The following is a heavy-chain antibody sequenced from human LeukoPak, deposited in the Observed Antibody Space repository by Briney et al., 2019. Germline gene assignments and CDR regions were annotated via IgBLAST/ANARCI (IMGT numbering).Heavy chain of an antibody. CDR3: ARDPSGP. V-gene: IGHV4-39*02. CDR1: GGSIRSSYYY. CDR2: IYYSGST. D-gene: IGHD6-25*01. J-gene: IGHJ5*02. Sequence: PFETLSLTCTVSGGSIRSSYYYWGWIRQPPGKGLEWIGSIYYSGSTYYNPSLKSRVTISVDTSKNQFSLKLSSVTAADTAVYYCARDPSGPWGQGTLVTVSS.